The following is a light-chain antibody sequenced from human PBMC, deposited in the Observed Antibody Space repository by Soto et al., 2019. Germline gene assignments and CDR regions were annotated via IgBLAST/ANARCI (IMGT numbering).Light chain of an antibody. CDR2: KAS. V-gene: IGKV1-5*03. Sequence: DIQIDKSPSTLSGYEGDRVTITCRASQTISSWLAWYQQKPGKAPKLLIYKASSLESGVPSRFSGSGSGTELTLTFSSLQPEDFVTYYRQHSTSLLKTFGEGTKVDIK. CDR1: QTISSW. CDR3: QHSTSLLKT. J-gene: IGKJ1*01.